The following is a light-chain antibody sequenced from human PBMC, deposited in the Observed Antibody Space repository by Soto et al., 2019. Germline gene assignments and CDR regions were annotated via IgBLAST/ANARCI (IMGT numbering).Light chain of an antibody. CDR3: QQYNTYWT. Sequence: DIQMTQSPSTLSASVGDRVTITCRASQSISNWLDWYQQKPGKAPKLLIYKASNLESGVPSRFNGSGSGTDFTLTISSQQPDDFASYYCQQYNTYWTFGQGTKVEIK. CDR1: QSISNW. J-gene: IGKJ1*01. CDR2: KAS. V-gene: IGKV1-5*03.